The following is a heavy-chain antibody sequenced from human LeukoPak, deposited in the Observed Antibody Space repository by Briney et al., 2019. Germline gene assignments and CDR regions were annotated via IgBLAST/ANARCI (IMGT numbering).Heavy chain of an antibody. J-gene: IGHJ6*02. CDR2: ISGHNGNT. V-gene: IGHV1-18*01. Sequence: GASVKVSWKASGYTFTSYGISWVRQAPGQGLEWMGWISGHNGNTNYAQKLQGRVTMPTDTSTSTAYMELSSLRSEDTAVYYCGSEKPPGSYGMDVWGQGTTVTVSS. D-gene: IGHD3-10*01. CDR3: GSEKPPGSYGMDV. CDR1: GYTFTSYG.